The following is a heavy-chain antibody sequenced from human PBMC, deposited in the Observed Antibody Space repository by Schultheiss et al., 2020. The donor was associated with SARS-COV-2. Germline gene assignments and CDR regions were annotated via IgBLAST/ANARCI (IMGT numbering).Heavy chain of an antibody. CDR2: SWYDGSNK. Sequence: GGSLRLSCAASGFTFRNYGMHWVRQAPGKGLEWVAVSWYDGSNKYHADSVKGRFTIYRDNSINTLYLQMNRLRAEDTAVYYCARDHLLSGWYFDYWGQGTLVTVSS. J-gene: IGHJ4*02. CDR1: GFTFRNYG. V-gene: IGHV3-33*01. CDR3: ARDHLLSGWYFDY. D-gene: IGHD6-19*01.